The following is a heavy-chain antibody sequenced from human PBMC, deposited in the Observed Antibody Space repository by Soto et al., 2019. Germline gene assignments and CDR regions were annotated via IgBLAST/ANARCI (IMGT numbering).Heavy chain of an antibody. J-gene: IGHJ4*02. CDR3: VRPKMDYDSLGYFES. CDR1: GGSITTNSYY. V-gene: IGHV4-39*01. D-gene: IGHD3-16*01. Sequence: SETLSLTCTGSGGSITTNSYYWVWIRQPPGKGLEWIESIYYGGNIYYNSSLKSRVTTSVHTSKNQFSLKLSSVTAADTAISYSVRPKMDYDSLGYFESWGQGNLVTVSS. CDR2: IYYGGNI.